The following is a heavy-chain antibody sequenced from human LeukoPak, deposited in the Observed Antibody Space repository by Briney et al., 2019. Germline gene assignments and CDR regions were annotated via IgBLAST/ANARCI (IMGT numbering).Heavy chain of an antibody. CDR2: ISSSGSTI. D-gene: IGHD2-2*01. CDR1: GFTFSDYY. J-gene: IGHJ5*02. V-gene: IGHV3-11*01. CDR3: AREVVPAAKGVGFDP. Sequence: GRSLRLSCAASGFTFSDYYMSWIRQAPGKGLEWVSYISSSGSTIYYADSVKGRFTISRDNAKNSLYLQMNSLRAEDTAVYYCAREVVPAAKGVGFDPWGQGTLVTVSS.